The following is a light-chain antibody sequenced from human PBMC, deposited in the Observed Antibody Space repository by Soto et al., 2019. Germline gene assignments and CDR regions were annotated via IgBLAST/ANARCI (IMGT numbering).Light chain of an antibody. CDR3: QQYDANPWT. Sequence: DIQMTQSPSTLSASVGDRVTITCRASQNINSWLAWYQQKPGKAPKLLIYAASSLESGVPSRFSGSRSGTEFTLAISSLQPDDFATYYCQQYDANPWTCGQGTKVEIK. J-gene: IGKJ1*01. CDR1: QNINSW. CDR2: AAS. V-gene: IGKV1-5*01.